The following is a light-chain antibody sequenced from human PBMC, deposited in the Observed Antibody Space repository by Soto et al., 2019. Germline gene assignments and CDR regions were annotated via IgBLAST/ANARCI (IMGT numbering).Light chain of an antibody. V-gene: IGLV2-14*01. CDR1: SSDVGAYNY. Sequence: QSPLTQPASVSGSPGQSIAISCTGTSSDVGAYNYVSWYQQHPGKVPKLVIYDVTNRPSGVSDRFAGSKSGNTASLTNSGLQAEDEADYYCSSYTSNTTPYVFVNGTKLTV. CDR2: DVT. J-gene: IGLJ1*01. CDR3: SSYTSNTTPYV.